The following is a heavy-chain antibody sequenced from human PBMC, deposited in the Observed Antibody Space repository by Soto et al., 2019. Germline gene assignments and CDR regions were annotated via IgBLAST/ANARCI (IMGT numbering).Heavy chain of an antibody. J-gene: IGHJ4*02. Sequence: QVQLVESGGGVVLPGRSLRLSCAASEFTFSSYGMHWVRQAPGKGLEWVAVISYDGSNKYYADSVKGRFTISRDNSKNTLYLQMNSLRAEDTAVYYCAKGHQVDYWGQGTLVTVSS. V-gene: IGHV3-30*18. CDR3: AKGHQVDY. CDR2: ISYDGSNK. D-gene: IGHD2-2*01. CDR1: EFTFSSYG.